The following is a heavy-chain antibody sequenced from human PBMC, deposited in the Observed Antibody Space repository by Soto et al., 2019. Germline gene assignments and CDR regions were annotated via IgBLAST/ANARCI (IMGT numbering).Heavy chain of an antibody. Sequence: ASVKVSCKASGYTFTSYDINWVRQATGQGLEWMGWINPYDGSRMFAQSFQGRVTMTRDTSTSTVYMEVSSLRSEDTAVYYCSRVDPGETSPFDHWGQGTLVTVSS. CDR1: GYTFTSYD. J-gene: IGHJ4*02. V-gene: IGHV1-8*01. CDR3: SRVDPGETSPFDH. CDR2: INPYDGSR. D-gene: IGHD3-10*01.